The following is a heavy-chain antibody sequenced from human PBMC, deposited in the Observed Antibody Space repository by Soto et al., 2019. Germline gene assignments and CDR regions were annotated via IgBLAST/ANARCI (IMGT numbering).Heavy chain of an antibody. D-gene: IGHD2-2*01. J-gene: IGHJ4*02. Sequence: GASVKVSCKASGYTFTDYGFCWVRQAPGQGLEWMGWISAYNGNTNYAQKLQGRVTMTTDTSTSTAYMEMRSLRSDDTAVYYCARADIVVVPAAQPFDYWGQGTLVTVSS. CDR1: GYTFTDYG. CDR2: ISAYNGNT. V-gene: IGHV1-18*01. CDR3: ARADIVVVPAAQPFDY.